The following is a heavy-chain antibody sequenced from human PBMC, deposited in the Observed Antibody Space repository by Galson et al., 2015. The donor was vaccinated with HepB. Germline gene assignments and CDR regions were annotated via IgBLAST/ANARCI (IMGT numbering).Heavy chain of an antibody. Sequence: SETLSLTCAVYGGSFSGCYWSWIRQRPGKGLEWIGEINHSGSTNYNPSLKSRVTISVYTSKNQFSLKLGSVTAADTAVYYWARGGLLWFGELLSVAYGMDVWGQGTTVTVSS. CDR1: GGSFSGCY. CDR2: INHSGST. J-gene: IGHJ6*02. V-gene: IGHV4-34*01. CDR3: ARGGLLWFGELLSVAYGMDV. D-gene: IGHD3-10*01.